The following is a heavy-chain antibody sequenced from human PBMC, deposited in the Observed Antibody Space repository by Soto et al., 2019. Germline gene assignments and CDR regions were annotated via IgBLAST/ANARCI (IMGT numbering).Heavy chain of an antibody. CDR1: GFTFSSYA. CDR2: ISGSGGST. J-gene: IGHJ4*02. V-gene: IGHV3-23*01. Sequence: EVQLLESGGGLVQPGGSLRLSCAASGFTFSSYAMSWVRQAPGKGLEWVSAISGSGGSTYYADSVKGRFTISRDNSKNTLYLQMNSLRAEDTAVYYCAKGRGNTAMVPSYFDYWGQGTLVTVSS. CDR3: AKGRGNTAMVPSYFDY. D-gene: IGHD5-18*01.